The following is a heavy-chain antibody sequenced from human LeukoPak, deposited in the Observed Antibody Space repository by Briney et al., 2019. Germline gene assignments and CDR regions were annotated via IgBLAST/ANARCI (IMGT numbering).Heavy chain of an antibody. D-gene: IGHD2-2*01. CDR1: SYSISSGYY. CDR2: IYYSGST. V-gene: IGHV4-38-2*01. J-gene: IGHJ3*02. Sequence: SETLSLTCAVSSYSISSGYYWGWSRQPPGKGLEWIGNIYYSGSTYYNPSLKSRVTISVETSKNQVSLKLSSVTAADTAVYYCARMLPSSDAFDIWGQGPMVTVSS. CDR3: ARMLPSSDAFDI.